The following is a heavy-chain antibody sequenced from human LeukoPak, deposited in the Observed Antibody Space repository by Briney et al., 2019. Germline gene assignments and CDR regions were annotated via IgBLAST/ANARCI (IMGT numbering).Heavy chain of an antibody. CDR2: IYTVGTT. V-gene: IGHV4-61*09. CDR1: GGSVSSGGSY. CDR3: AATNYFDSGGYFHPVDY. Sequence: SETLSLTCTVSGGSVSSGGSYWSWIRQPAGKGLEWIGHIYTVGTTNYNPSLKSRVTISVDTSMNQFSLKLSSVTAADTAVYYCAATNYFDSGGYFHPVDYWGQGTLVTVSS. J-gene: IGHJ4*02. D-gene: IGHD3-22*01.